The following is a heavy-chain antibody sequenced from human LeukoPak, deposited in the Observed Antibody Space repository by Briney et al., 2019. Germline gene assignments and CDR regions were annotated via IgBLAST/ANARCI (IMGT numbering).Heavy chain of an antibody. J-gene: IGHJ4*02. V-gene: IGHV1-24*01. CDR1: GYTLTELS. CDR2: FYPEDGET. Sequence: GSVRVSCKVSGYTLTELSMHWVRQAPGKGLEWMGGFYPEDGETIYAQKFQGRVTMTEDTSTDTAYMELSSLRSEDTAVYYCATARDSSGYSVYYFDYWGQGTLVTVSS. CDR3: ATARDSSGYSVYYFDY. D-gene: IGHD3-22*01.